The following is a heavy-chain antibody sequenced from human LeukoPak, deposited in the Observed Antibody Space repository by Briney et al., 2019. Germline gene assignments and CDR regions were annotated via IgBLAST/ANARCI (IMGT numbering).Heavy chain of an antibody. Sequence: PGGSLRLSCAASGFTFSSYAMHWVRQAPGKGLEWVAVISYDGSNKYYADSVKGRFTISRDNSKNTLYLQMNSLRAEDTAVYYCARSSHRLSYYYYYMDVWGKGTTVTVSS. D-gene: IGHD1-14*01. J-gene: IGHJ6*03. V-gene: IGHV3-30-3*01. CDR3: ARSSHRLSYYYYYMDV. CDR2: ISYDGSNK. CDR1: GFTFSSYA.